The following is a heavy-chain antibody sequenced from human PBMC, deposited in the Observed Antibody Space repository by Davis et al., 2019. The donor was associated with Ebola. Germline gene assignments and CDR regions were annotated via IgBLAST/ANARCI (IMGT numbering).Heavy chain of an antibody. CDR2: IWYDGSNK. Sequence: PGGSLRLSCAASGFTFSSYGMHWVRQAPGKGLEWVAVIWYDGSNKYYADSVKGRFTISRDNSKNTLYLQMNSLRAEDTAVYYCARGGVRLRFGIIDYWGQGTLVTVSS. J-gene: IGHJ4*02. CDR1: GFTFSSYG. CDR3: ARGGVRLRFGIIDY. D-gene: IGHD3-3*01. V-gene: IGHV3-33*08.